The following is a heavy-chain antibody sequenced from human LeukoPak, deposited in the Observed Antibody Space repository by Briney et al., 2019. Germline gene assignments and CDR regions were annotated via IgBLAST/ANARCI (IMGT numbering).Heavy chain of an antibody. V-gene: IGHV4-61*01. CDR2: IYYSGST. D-gene: IGHD3-10*01. Sequence: PSETLSLTCTVSGGSISSSSYYWSWIRQPPGKGLEWIGYIYYSGSTNYNPSLKSRVTISVDTSKNQFSLKLSSVTAADTAVYYCAREGPGGFWDYWGQGTLVTVSS. CDR3: AREGPGGFWDY. J-gene: IGHJ4*02. CDR1: GGSISSSSYY.